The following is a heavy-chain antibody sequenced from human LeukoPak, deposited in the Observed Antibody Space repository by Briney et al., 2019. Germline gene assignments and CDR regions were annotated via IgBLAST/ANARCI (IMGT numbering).Heavy chain of an antibody. Sequence: SETLSLTCTVSGGSISSYYWSWIRQPPGKGLEWIGYIYYSGSTNYNRSLKSRVTISVDTSKNQFSLKLSSVTAAETAVYYCARGGVLWFGELLYGGAWFDPWGQGTLVTVSS. CDR2: IYYSGST. CDR3: ARGGVLWFGELLYGGAWFDP. J-gene: IGHJ5*02. D-gene: IGHD3-10*01. V-gene: IGHV4-59*01. CDR1: GGSISSYY.